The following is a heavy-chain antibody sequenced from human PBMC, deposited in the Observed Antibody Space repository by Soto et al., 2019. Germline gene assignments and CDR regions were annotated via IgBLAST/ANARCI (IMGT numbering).Heavy chain of an antibody. Sequence: GGSLRLSCVASGFTFSNYAMHWVRQAPGKGLEWVAIVSYDGDNEYYADSVRGRFFISRDNSRNTLYLQTSSLRHEDTAVYYCARDRGYYGSGGHNWGQGTLVTVSS. CDR3: ARDRGYYGSGGHN. D-gene: IGHD3-10*01. CDR2: VSYDGDNE. V-gene: IGHV3-30*03. CDR1: GFTFSNYA. J-gene: IGHJ4*02.